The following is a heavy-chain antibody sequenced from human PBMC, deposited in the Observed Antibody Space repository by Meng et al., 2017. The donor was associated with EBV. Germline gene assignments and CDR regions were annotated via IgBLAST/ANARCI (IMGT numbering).Heavy chain of an antibody. D-gene: IGHD4-11*01. Sequence: QLQLQESGPGQVKPAETLSLTCPVSGGSISSFYYWGWIRQPPGRGLEYIGYIYYTGSTNYNSSLKSRVTISLDKSKNQFSLKLTSLTAADTAIYYCARGDYTNYPRWFDTWGQGTLVTVSS. J-gene: IGHJ5*02. CDR2: IYYTGST. V-gene: IGHV4-61*05. CDR1: GGSISSFYY. CDR3: ARGDYTNYPRWFDT.